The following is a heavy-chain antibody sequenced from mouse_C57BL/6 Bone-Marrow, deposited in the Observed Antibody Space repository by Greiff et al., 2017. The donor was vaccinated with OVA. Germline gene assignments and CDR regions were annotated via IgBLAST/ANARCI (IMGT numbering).Heavy chain of an antibody. Sequence: EVKLMESGGGLVKPGGSLKLSCAASGFTFSSYAMSWVRQTPEKRLEWVATISDGGSYTYYPDNVKGRFTISRDNAKNNLYLQMSHLKSEDTAMYYCARRGTTVNFDYWGQGTTLTVSS. J-gene: IGHJ2*01. CDR2: ISDGGSYT. CDR3: ARRGTTVNFDY. V-gene: IGHV5-4*03. D-gene: IGHD1-1*01. CDR1: GFTFSSYA.